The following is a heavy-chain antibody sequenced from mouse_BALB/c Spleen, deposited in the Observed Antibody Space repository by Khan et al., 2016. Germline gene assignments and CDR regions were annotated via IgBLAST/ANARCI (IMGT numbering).Heavy chain of an antibody. CDR1: GYTFTDYS. CDR3: ARTGYYAMDY. Sequence: QIQLVQSGPELKKPGETVKISCKASGYTFTDYSMHWVKQAPGKGLKWMGWINTETGEPTYADDFKGRFAFSLETSASTAYLQINNLKNEDTATHFCARTGYYAMDYWGQGTSVTVSS. CDR2: INTETGEP. V-gene: IGHV9-2-1*01. J-gene: IGHJ4*01.